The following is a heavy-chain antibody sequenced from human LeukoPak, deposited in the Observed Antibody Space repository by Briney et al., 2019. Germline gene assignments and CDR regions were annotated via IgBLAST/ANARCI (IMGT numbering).Heavy chain of an antibody. Sequence: ASVKVSCKASGYTFTGYYMHWVRQAPGQGLEWMGWINPNSGGTNYAQQFQGRVTMTRDTSISTAYMELSRLRSDDTAVYYCARDRSQGILDYWGQGTLVTVSS. CDR2: INPNSGGT. V-gene: IGHV1-2*02. J-gene: IGHJ4*02. CDR3: ARDRSQGILDY. CDR1: GYTFTGYY.